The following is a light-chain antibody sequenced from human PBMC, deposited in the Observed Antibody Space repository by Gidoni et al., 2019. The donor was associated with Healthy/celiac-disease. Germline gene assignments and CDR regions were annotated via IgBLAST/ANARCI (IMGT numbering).Light chain of an antibody. CDR3: QQSYSTHQT. CDR2: AAS. CDR1: QSISSY. J-gene: IGKJ1*01. V-gene: IGKV1-39*01. Sequence: DIQMTQSPSSLSASVGDRVTITCRASQSISSYLNWYQQKPGKDPKLLIYAASSLQSGVPSRFSGSGSGTEFTLTISSLQPEEFATYYCQQSYSTHQTFGQGTKVEIK.